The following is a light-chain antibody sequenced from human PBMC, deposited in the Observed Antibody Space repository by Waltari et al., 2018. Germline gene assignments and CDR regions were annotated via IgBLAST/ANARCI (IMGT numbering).Light chain of an antibody. V-gene: IGLV1-36*01. Sequence: QSVLTQPPSASAAAGKSVTISCSGSNSNIGSNPVSWYQQLPGTAPKLLIYYDDRRASGVSDRFSGSKSGASAFLAISGVQTGDEAEYYCATWDDSQSVVLFGGGTRLTVL. CDR2: YDD. J-gene: IGLJ7*01. CDR3: ATWDDSQSVVL. CDR1: NSNIGSNP.